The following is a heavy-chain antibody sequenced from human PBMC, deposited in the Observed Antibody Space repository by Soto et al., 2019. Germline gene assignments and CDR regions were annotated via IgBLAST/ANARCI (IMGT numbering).Heavy chain of an antibody. CDR1: GGFNNIYY. Sequence: PSETLSLTCTVSGGFNNIYYWSWIRQPPGKGLEWIGFSYFSGRTNYNPSLKSRVTISVDTSMSQFSLKLNSVTAADTAVYYCASHFPPLHSGSYWVDSWGQGILVTV. CDR2: SYFSGRT. V-gene: IGHV4-59*08. D-gene: IGHD3-10*01. J-gene: IGHJ5*01. CDR3: ASHFPPLHSGSYWVDS.